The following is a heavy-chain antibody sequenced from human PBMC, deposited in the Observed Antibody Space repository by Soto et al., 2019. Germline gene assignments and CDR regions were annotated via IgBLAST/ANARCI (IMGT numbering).Heavy chain of an antibody. CDR1: GFTFSSYG. Sequence: QVQLVESGGGVVQPGRSLRLSCAASGFTFSSYGMHWVRQAPGKGLEWVAVISYDGSNKYYADSVKGRFTISRDNSKNTRYLQMNGLRAEDTAVYYCAKERRSYGNWFDPWGQGTLVTVSS. D-gene: IGHD1-26*01. J-gene: IGHJ5*02. CDR3: AKERRSYGNWFDP. V-gene: IGHV3-30*18. CDR2: ISYDGSNK.